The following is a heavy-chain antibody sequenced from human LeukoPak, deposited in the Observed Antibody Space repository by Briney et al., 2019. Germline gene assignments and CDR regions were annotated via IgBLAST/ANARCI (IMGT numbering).Heavy chain of an antibody. J-gene: IGHJ6*04. Sequence: SETLSLTCTVSGYSISSGYYWGWIRQPPGKGLEWIGSIYHSGSTYYNPSLKSRFTISVDTSKNQFSLKLSSVTAADTAVYYCAKGYCSSTSCYMDVWAKGPRSPSPQ. V-gene: IGHV4-38-2*02. CDR2: IYHSGST. CDR1: GYSISSGYY. CDR3: AKGYCSSTSCYMDV. D-gene: IGHD2-2*01.